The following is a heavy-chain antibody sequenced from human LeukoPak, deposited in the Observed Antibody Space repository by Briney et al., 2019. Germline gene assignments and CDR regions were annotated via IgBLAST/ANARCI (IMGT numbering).Heavy chain of an antibody. J-gene: IGHJ4*02. D-gene: IGHD3-9*01. CDR2: ISYDGSNK. Sequence: PGGSLRLSCAASGVTFSSYAMHWVRQAPGKGLEWVAVISYDGSNKYYADSVKGRFTISRDNSKNTLYLQMNSLRAEDTAVYYCARDNYDIDYWVQGTLVTVSS. V-gene: IGHV3-30*01. CDR1: GVTFSSYA. CDR3: ARDNYDIDY.